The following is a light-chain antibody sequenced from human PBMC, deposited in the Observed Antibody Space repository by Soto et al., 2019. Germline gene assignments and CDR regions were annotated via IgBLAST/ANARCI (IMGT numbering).Light chain of an antibody. J-gene: IGLJ3*02. CDR3: AAWYDSLKGWV. Sequence: QAVVTQPPSASGTPGQRVTIYCSGSSSNIGSHPVDWYQHLPGMAPKLLIYSTDQRPSGITDRFSGSKSGTSASLAISGLQSEDEADYYCAAWYDSLKGWVFGGGTKLTVL. CDR1: SSNIGSHP. CDR2: STD. V-gene: IGLV1-44*01.